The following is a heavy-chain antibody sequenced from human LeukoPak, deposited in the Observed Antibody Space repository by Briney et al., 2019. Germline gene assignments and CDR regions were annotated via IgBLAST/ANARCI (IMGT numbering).Heavy chain of an antibody. CDR1: GFILSGDE. D-gene: IGHD2-21*01. J-gene: IGHJ2*01. V-gene: IGHV3-48*03. Sequence: GGSRRLSGAVSGFILSGDEMNWVRQAPGEGGECVADISTSADTMYFADSVKGRFTISSDKSKNSLCLQMNSLRVEDTAVYYCARDGAIGTVYWYFDLWGRGALVTVSS. CDR2: ISTSADTM. CDR3: ARDGAIGTVYWYFDL.